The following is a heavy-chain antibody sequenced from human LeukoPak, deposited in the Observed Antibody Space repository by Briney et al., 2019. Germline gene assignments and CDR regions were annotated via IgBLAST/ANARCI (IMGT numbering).Heavy chain of an antibody. CDR2: ISSGSGYI. J-gene: IGHJ5*02. V-gene: IGHV3-21*06. Sequence: GGSLRLSCAVSGFSFSGYSMNWVRQAPGKGLEWVSSISSGSGYIYYADSVKGRFTISRDNAKNSLYLQMNSLRAEDTAVYYCARGISQLLNNWFDPWGQGTLVTVSS. D-gene: IGHD1-1*01. CDR1: GFSFSGYS. CDR3: ARGISQLLNNWFDP.